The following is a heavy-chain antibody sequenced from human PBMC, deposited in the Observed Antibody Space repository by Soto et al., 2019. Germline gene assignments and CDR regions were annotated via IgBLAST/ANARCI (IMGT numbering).Heavy chain of an antibody. J-gene: IGHJ4*02. D-gene: IGHD3-22*01. CDR2: IGGGSGNT. V-gene: IGHV3-23*01. Sequence: EGQLLESGGDLVQPGGSLRLSCVASGFIFGTNAMAWVRQAPGKGLDGVSVIGGGSGNTYYTDSVKGRFTISRDNSKNILNLQMNSLRAEDTAVYYCAKMFGYSNSGGYYPGAFDYWGQGTLVTVSS. CDR1: GFIFGTNA. CDR3: AKMFGYSNSGGYYPGAFDY.